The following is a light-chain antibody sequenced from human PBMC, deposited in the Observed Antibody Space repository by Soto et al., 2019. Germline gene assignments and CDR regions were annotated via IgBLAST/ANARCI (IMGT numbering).Light chain of an antibody. CDR3: QQYGSSIT. CDR1: QSVSTTY. J-gene: IGKJ5*01. CDR2: GAS. Sequence: EVVLTQSPGTLSLSPGERATLSCRASQSVSTTYLAWYQQKPGQAPRLLIYGASTRATGIPDRFSGSASGKDFPLTISRLEPEDFAVYYCQQYGSSITFGQGTRLEIK. V-gene: IGKV3-20*01.